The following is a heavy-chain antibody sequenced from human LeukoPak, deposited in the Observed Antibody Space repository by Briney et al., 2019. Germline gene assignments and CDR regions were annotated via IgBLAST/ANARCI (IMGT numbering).Heavy chain of an antibody. CDR2: IYPGDSDT. CDR1: GYSFTSYW. D-gene: IGHD6-13*01. Sequence: GESLKISCKGSGYSFTSYWIGWVRQMPGKGLEWMGIIYPGDSDTRYSPSFQGQVTISADKSISTAYLQWSSLKASDTAMYYCARPRISSWASHDAFDIWGQGTMVTVSS. CDR3: ARPRISSWASHDAFDI. V-gene: IGHV5-51*01. J-gene: IGHJ3*02.